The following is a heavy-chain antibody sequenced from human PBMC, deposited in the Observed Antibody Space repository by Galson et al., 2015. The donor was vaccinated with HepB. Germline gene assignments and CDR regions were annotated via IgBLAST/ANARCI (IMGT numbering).Heavy chain of an antibody. V-gene: IGHV3-30-3*01. D-gene: IGHD6-19*01. CDR3: ARDRGEWQWLAYFDY. CDR2: ISYDGSNK. J-gene: IGHJ4*02. Sequence: SLRLSCAASGFTFSSYAMHWVRQAPGKGLEWVAVISYDGSNKYYADSVKGRFTISRDNSKNTLYLQMNSLRAEDTAVYYCARDRGEWQWLAYFDYWGQGTLVTVSS. CDR1: GFTFSSYA.